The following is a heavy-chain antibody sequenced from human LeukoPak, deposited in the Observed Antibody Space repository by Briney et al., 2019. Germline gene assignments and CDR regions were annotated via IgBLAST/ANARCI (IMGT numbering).Heavy chain of an antibody. Sequence: RTSETLSLTCTVSGGSISSYYWSWIRQPPGKGLEWIGYIYYSGSTNYNPSLKSRVTISVDTSKNQFSLKLSSVTAADTAVYYCARDGNWDDAFDIWGQGTMVTVSS. CDR3: ARDGNWDDAFDI. D-gene: IGHD7-27*01. J-gene: IGHJ3*02. V-gene: IGHV4-59*01. CDR2: IYYSGST. CDR1: GGSISSYY.